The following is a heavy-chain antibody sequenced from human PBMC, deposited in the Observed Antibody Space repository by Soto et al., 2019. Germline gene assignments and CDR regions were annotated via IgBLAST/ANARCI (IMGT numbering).Heavy chain of an antibody. V-gene: IGHV4-34*01. CDR1: GGSFSGYY. J-gene: IGHJ6*03. Sequence: SETPSLTCAVYGGSFSGYYWSWIRQPPGKGLEWIGEIHHSGSTSYNPSLESRVTISVDTSKNQFSLKLSSVTAADTAVYYCARGFCSSTSCYYPYSFYYYMDVWDKGTTVTVSS. D-gene: IGHD2-2*01. CDR2: IHHSGST. CDR3: ARGFCSSTSCYYPYSFYYYMDV.